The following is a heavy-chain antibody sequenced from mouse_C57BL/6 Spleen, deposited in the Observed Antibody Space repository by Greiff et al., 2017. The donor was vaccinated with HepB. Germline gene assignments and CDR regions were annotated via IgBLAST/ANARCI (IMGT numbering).Heavy chain of an antibody. Sequence: DVHLVESGPGLVKPSQSLSLTCSVTGYSITSGYYWNWIRQFPGNKLEWMGYISYDGSNNYNPSLKNRISITRDTSKNQFFLKLNSVTTEDTATYYCARGRVYYFDYWGQGTTLTVSS. CDR3: ARGRVYYFDY. CDR1: GYSITSGYY. CDR2: ISYDGSN. J-gene: IGHJ2*01. V-gene: IGHV3-6*01.